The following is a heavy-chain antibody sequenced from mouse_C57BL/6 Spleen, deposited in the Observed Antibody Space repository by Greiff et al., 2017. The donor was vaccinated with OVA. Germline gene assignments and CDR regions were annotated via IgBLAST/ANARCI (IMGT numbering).Heavy chain of an antibody. Sequence: EVQLQQPGPVLVKPGASVKMSCKASGYTFTDYYMNWVKQSHGKSLEWIGVINPYNGGTSYNQKFKGKATLTVDKSSSTAYMELNSLTSEDSAVYYCGRQDLGAMDYWGQGTSVTVSS. V-gene: IGHV1-19*01. J-gene: IGHJ4*01. CDR3: GRQDLGAMDY. CDR1: GYTFTDYY. D-gene: IGHD4-1*01. CDR2: INPYNGGT.